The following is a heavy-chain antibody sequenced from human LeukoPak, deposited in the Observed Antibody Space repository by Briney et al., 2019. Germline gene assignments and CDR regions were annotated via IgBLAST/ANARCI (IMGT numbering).Heavy chain of an antibody. Sequence: SQTLSLTCTVSGGSISGYYWSWIRQPPRKGLGWNGYIYYSGSTNYNPSLKSRVTMSVDTSKNQFSLKLSSVTAADTAVYYCARFEIGVDYYDTTGGFDYWGQGTLVTVSS. V-gene: IGHV4-59*01. CDR1: GGSISGYY. J-gene: IGHJ4*02. CDR2: IYYSGST. CDR3: ARFEIGVDYYDTTGGFDY. D-gene: IGHD3-22*01.